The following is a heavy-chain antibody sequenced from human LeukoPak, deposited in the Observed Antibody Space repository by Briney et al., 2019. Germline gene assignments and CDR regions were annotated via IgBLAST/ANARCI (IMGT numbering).Heavy chain of an antibody. CDR3: AREKDGDYYGSGSRFDY. J-gene: IGHJ4*02. CDR1: GFTVSSNY. CDR2: IYSGGST. D-gene: IGHD3-10*01. Sequence: GGSLRLSCAASGFTVSSNYMSWVRQAPGKGLEWVSVIYSGGSTYYADSVKGRFTISRDNSKNTLYLQMNSLRAEDTAVYYCAREKDGDYYGSGSRFDYWGQGTLVTVSS. V-gene: IGHV3-53*01.